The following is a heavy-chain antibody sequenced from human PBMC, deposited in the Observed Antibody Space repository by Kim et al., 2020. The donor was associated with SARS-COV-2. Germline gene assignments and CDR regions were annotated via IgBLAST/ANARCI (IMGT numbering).Heavy chain of an antibody. V-gene: IGHV4-34*01. CDR2: INHSGST. D-gene: IGHD2-2*02. Sequence: SETLSLTCAVYGGSFSGYYWSWIRQPPGKGLEWIGEINHSGSTNYNPSLKSRVTISVDTSKNQFSLKLSSVTAADTAVYYCARAYILDYWGQGTLVTVSS. CDR1: GGSFSGYY. CDR3: ARAYILDY. J-gene: IGHJ4*02.